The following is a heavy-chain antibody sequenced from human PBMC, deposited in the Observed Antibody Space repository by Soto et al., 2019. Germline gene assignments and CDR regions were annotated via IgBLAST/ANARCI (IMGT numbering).Heavy chain of an antibody. CDR2: IYYSGST. CDR3: ARGITIFGVVIDDAFDI. CDR1: GGSISSYY. D-gene: IGHD3-3*01. Sequence: SETLSLTCTVSGGSISSYYWSWIRQPPGKGLEWIGYIYYSGSTNYNPSLKSRVTISVDTSKNQFSLKLSSVTAADTAVYYCARGITIFGVVIDDAFDIWGQGTMVTVSS. J-gene: IGHJ3*02. V-gene: IGHV4-59*01.